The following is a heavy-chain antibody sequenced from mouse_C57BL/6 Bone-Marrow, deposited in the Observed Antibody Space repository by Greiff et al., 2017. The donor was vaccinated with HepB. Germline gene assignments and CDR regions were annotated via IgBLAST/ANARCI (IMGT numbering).Heavy chain of an antibody. CDR3: TRRYGYDGYYAMDY. J-gene: IGHJ4*01. Sequence: KESGAELVRPGASVKLSCTASGFNIKDYYMHWVKQRPEQGLEWIGRIDPEDGDTEYAPKFQGKATMTADTSSNTAYLQLSSLTSEDTAVYYCTRRYGYDGYYAMDYWGQGTSVTVSS. CDR1: GFNIKDYY. D-gene: IGHD2-2*01. V-gene: IGHV14-1*01. CDR2: IDPEDGDT.